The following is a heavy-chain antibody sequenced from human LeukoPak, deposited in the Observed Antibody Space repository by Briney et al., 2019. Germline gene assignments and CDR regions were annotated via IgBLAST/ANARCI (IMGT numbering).Heavy chain of an antibody. CDR1: GFTFSSYG. CDR3: ARRQYSSGWYSLDY. Sequence: GGSLRLSCAASGFTFSSYGMHWVRQAPGKGLEWVAVIWYDGSNKYYADSVKGRFTISRDNSENTLYLQMNSLRAEDTAVYYCARRQYSSGWYSLDYWGQGTLVTVSS. CDR2: IWYDGSNK. J-gene: IGHJ4*02. D-gene: IGHD6-19*01. V-gene: IGHV3-33*01.